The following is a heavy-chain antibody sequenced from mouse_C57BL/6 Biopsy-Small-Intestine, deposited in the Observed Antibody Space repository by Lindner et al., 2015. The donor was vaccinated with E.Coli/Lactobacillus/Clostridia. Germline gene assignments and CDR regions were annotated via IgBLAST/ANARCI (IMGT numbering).Heavy chain of an antibody. CDR3: ARSELTGVDY. J-gene: IGHJ2*01. CDR1: GYTFTDYY. D-gene: IGHD4-1*01. Sequence: VQLQESGPELVKPGASVKMSCKASGYTFTDYYMNWVKQSHGKSLEWIGVINPYNGGTSYNQKFKGKATLTVDKSSSTAYMELRSLTSEDSAVYYCARSELTGVDYWGQGTTLTVSS. V-gene: IGHV1-19*01. CDR2: INPYNGGT.